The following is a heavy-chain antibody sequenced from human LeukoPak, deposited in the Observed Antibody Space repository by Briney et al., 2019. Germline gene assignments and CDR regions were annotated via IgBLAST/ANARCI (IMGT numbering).Heavy chain of an antibody. J-gene: IGHJ4*02. V-gene: IGHV4-4*07. CDR2: IYTSGST. D-gene: IGHD6-19*01. Sequence: PSETLSLTCTVSGGSISSYYWSWIRQPAGKGLEWIGRIYTSGSTNYNPSLKSRVTMSVDTSKNQFSLKLSSVTPEDTAVYYCARDKSPFKIAVAGFDHWGQGTLVTVSS. CDR3: ARDKSPFKIAVAGFDH. CDR1: GGSISSYY.